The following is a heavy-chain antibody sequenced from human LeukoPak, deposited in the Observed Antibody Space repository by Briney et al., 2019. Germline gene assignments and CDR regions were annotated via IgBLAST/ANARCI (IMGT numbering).Heavy chain of an antibody. Sequence: GGSLRLSCAVSGFTVSSNYMSWVRQAPGKGLEWVSVIYSGGSTYYAESVKGRFTISRDNSKNTLYLQMNSLRAEDTAVYYCARDSVITMVRGVIIDGYFDYWGQGTLVTVSS. CDR3: ARDSVITMVRGVIIDGYFDY. CDR2: IYSGGST. CDR1: GFTVSSNY. J-gene: IGHJ4*02. V-gene: IGHV3-53*01. D-gene: IGHD3-10*01.